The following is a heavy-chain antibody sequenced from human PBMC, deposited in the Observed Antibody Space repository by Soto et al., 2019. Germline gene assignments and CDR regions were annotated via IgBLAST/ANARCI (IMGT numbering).Heavy chain of an antibody. D-gene: IGHD3-3*01. J-gene: IGHJ6*02. CDR3: ARQGYDFWSGYDIDYYYYGMDV. CDR2: IYYSGST. Sequence: KTSETLSLTCTVSGGSISSSSYYWGWIRQPPGKGLEWIGSIYYSGSTYYNLSLKSRVTISVDTYKNQFSLKLSSVTAADTAVYYCARQGYDFWSGYDIDYYYYGMDVWGQGTTVTVSS. CDR1: GGSISSSSYY. V-gene: IGHV4-39*01.